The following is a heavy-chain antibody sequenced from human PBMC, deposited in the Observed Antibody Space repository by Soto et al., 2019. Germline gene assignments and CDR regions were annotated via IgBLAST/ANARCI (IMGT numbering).Heavy chain of an antibody. CDR3: ARAGRSGYYMVDY. Sequence: EVQLVESGGGLVQPGGSLRLSCAASGFTFSSYWMHWVRQAPGKGLVWVSRINSDGSSTSYADSVKGRFTISRDNAKNTLYLQMNSLRAADTAVYYCARAGRSGYYMVDYWGQGTLVTVSS. CDR1: GFTFSSYW. CDR2: INSDGSST. D-gene: IGHD3-3*01. V-gene: IGHV3-74*01. J-gene: IGHJ4*02.